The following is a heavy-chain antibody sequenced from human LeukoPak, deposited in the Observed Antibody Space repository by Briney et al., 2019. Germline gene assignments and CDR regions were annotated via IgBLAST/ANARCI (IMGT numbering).Heavy chain of an antibody. Sequence: GGSLRLSCAASGFTFSSYEMNWVRQAPGKGLEWVSYISSSGSTIYYADSVKGRFTISRDNAKNSLYLQMNSLRAEDTAVYYCARGAPITMVRGVIIDYWGQGTLVTVSS. CDR3: ARGAPITMVRGVIIDY. V-gene: IGHV3-48*03. J-gene: IGHJ4*02. CDR1: GFTFSSYE. CDR2: ISSSGSTI. D-gene: IGHD3-10*01.